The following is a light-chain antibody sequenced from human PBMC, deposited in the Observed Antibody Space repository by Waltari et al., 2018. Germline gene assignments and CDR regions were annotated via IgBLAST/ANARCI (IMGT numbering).Light chain of an antibody. CDR3: QAWDSSTVV. J-gene: IGLJ2*01. CDR1: NLGDKF. CDR2: QDV. Sequence: SYELTQPPSVSVSPGQTASITCSGDNLGDKFACWYQQKPGQSPVLVIYQDVKRPSGIPERCSGSNSGNTATLTISGTQAMDEADYYCQAWDSSTVVFGGGTKLTVL. V-gene: IGLV3-1*01.